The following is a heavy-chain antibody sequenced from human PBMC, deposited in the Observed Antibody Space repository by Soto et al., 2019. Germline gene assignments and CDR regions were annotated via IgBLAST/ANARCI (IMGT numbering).Heavy chain of an antibody. D-gene: IGHD2-15*01. J-gene: IGHJ4*02. CDR3: ARVYCSGGSCSHLDY. Sequence: EVQLVESGGGLVQPGGSLRLSCAASGFTFSSYWMHWVRQAPGKGLVWVSRINSDGSSTSHADSVKGRFTISRDNAKYTLYLQMNSLRAEDTAVSYCARVYCSGGSCSHLDYWGQGTLVIVSS. CDR1: GFTFSSYW. CDR2: INSDGSST. V-gene: IGHV3-74*01.